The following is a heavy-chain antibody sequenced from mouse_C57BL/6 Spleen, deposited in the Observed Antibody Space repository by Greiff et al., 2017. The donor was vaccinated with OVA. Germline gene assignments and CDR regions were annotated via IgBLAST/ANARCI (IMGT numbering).Heavy chain of an antibody. Sequence: QVQLQQSGAELVRPGASVTLSCKASGYTFTDYEMHWVKQTPVHGLEWIGAIDPETGGTAYNQKFKGKAILTADKSSSTAYMELRSLTSEDSAVYYCTRERLAIYWYFDVWGTGTTVTVSS. CDR2: IDPETGGT. CDR1: GYTFTDYE. CDR3: TRERLAIYWYFDV. D-gene: IGHD2-2*01. V-gene: IGHV1-15*01. J-gene: IGHJ1*03.